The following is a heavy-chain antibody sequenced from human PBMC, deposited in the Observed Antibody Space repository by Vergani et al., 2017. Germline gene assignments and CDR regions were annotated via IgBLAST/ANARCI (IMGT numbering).Heavy chain of an antibody. Sequence: EVQLVESGGVVVQPGGSLRLSCAASGFTFDDYTMHWVRQAPGKGLEWVSLISWDGGSTYYADSVKGRFTISRDNSKNSLYLQMNSLRTEDTALYYCARDQDYYGSGSYYRPYYYYGMDVWGQGTTVTVSS. CDR3: ARDQDYYGSGSYYRPYYYYGMDV. D-gene: IGHD3-10*01. J-gene: IGHJ6*02. V-gene: IGHV3-43*01. CDR2: ISWDGGST. CDR1: GFTFDDYT.